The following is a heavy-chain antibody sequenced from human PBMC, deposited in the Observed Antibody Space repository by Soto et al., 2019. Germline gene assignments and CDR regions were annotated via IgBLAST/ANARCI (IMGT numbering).Heavy chain of an antibody. CDR3: GRDDYGIFPY. J-gene: IGHJ4*02. V-gene: IGHV1-2*02. D-gene: IGHD3-10*01. CDR1: GYSISAYY. CDR2: IDPKNGGT. Sequence: QVQLVQSGTEVKKPGASVKVSCQASGYSISAYYIHWVRQAPGQGLEWMGWIDPKNGGTVGAQKFQGRLTMTRDTSISTVYMDRSGLTSDATALYYCGRDDYGIFPYWGQGSLVTVSS.